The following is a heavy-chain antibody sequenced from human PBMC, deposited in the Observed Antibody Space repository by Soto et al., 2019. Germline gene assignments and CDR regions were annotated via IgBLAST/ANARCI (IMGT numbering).Heavy chain of an antibody. CDR3: ARCVFWSGYYAPFSVGYYGMDV. J-gene: IGHJ6*02. CDR1: GGSISSYY. V-gene: IGHV4-59*01. CDR2: NYYSGST. Sequence: PSETLSLTCTVSGGSISSYYWSWIRQPPGKGLEWIGYNYYSGSTNYNPSLKSRVTISVDTSKNQFSLKLSSVTAADTAVYYCARCVFWSGYYAPFSVGYYGMDVWGQGTTVTVSS. D-gene: IGHD3-3*01.